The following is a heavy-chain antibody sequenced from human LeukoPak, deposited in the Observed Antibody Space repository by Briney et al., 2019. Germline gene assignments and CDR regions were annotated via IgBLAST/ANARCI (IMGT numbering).Heavy chain of an antibody. J-gene: IGHJ4*02. D-gene: IGHD5-18*01. Sequence: GRSLRLSCAASGFTFSSYGIHGVRQAPGKGLEWVAVISYDGSNKYYADSVKGRFTISRDNSKNTLYLQMNSLRAEDTAVYYCAKDSGYSYGYYFDYWGQGTLVTVSS. V-gene: IGHV3-30*18. CDR1: GFTFSSYG. CDR3: AKDSGYSYGYYFDY. CDR2: ISYDGSNK.